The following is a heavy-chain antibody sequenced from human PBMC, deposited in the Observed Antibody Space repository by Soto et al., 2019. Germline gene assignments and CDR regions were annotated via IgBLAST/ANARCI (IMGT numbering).Heavy chain of an antibody. V-gene: IGHV6-1*01. CDR2: TYYRSKWYN. D-gene: IGHD6-6*01. CDR1: GDSVSSNSAA. CDR3: ARDRSSSPAYYYGMDV. Sequence: SPTISLTCAISGDSVSSNSAAWNWIRQSPSRGLEWLGRTYYRSKWYNDYAVSAKSRITINPDTSKNQFSLQLNSVTPEDTAVYYCARDRSSSPAYYYGMDVWGQDTTVTV. J-gene: IGHJ6*02.